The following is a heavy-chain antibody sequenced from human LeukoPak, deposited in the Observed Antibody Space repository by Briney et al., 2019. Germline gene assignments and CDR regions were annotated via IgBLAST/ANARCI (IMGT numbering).Heavy chain of an antibody. CDR3: ARQTCSSTSCYMGLDFDY. V-gene: IGHV4-39*01. D-gene: IGHD2-2*02. CDR2: TYYSGST. CDR1: GGSISSSSYY. J-gene: IGHJ4*02. Sequence: SETLSLTCTVSGGSISSSSYYWGWIRQPPGKGLEWIGSTYYSGSTYYNPSLKSRVTISVDTSKNQFSLKLSSVTAADTAVYYCARQTCSSTSCYMGLDFDYWGQGTLVTVSS.